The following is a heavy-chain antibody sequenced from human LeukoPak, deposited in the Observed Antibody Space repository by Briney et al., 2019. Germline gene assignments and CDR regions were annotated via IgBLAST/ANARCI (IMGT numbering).Heavy chain of an antibody. CDR2: INHSGST. CDR3: ARVWVVRGVISPDTAPDY. V-gene: IGHV4-34*01. CDR1: GGSFSGYY. D-gene: IGHD3-10*01. J-gene: IGHJ4*02. Sequence: PSETLSLTCAVYGGSFSGYYWSWIRQPPGKGLEWIGEINHSGSTNYNPSLKSRVTISVDTSKNQFSLKLSSVTAADTAVYYCARVWVVRGVISPDTAPDYWGQGTLVTVSS.